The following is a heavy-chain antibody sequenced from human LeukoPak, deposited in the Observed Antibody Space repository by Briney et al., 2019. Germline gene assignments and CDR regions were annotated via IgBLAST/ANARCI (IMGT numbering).Heavy chain of an antibody. Sequence: PSETLSLTCAVYGGSFCGYYWSWIRQPPGKGLEWIGEINHSGSTNYNPSLKSRVTISVDTSKNQFSLKLSSVTAADTAVYYCARFAFRFRAIVVVPAAISMDVRGQGTTVTVSS. CDR3: ARFAFRFRAIVVVPAAISMDV. D-gene: IGHD2-2*01. J-gene: IGHJ6*02. CDR1: GGSFCGYY. CDR2: INHSGST. V-gene: IGHV4-34*01.